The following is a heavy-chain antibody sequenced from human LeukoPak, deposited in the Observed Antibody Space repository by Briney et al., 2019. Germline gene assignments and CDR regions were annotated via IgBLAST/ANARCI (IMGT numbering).Heavy chain of an antibody. CDR1: GFTFSNYW. J-gene: IGHJ4*02. CDR2: IKQDGSEK. D-gene: IGHD2/OR15-2a*01. V-gene: IGHV3-7*01. Sequence: GGSLRLSCAASGFTFSNYWMRWVSQAPGKGLEWVANIKQDGSEKYYVDSVKGRFTISRDSAKNSLYLQMNSLRAEDTAVYYCARLSIVLGQGDYWGQGTLVTVSS. CDR3: ARLSIVLGQGDY.